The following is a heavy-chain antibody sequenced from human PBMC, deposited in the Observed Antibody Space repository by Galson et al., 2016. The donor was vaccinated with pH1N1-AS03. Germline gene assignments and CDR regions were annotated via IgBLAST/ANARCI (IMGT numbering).Heavy chain of an antibody. CDR2: INGVGSSI. D-gene: IGHD3-22*01. V-gene: IGHV3-74*01. Sequence: SLRLSCAASGISLRSSWMHWVRQAPGRGLVWVSGINGVGSSIKYADAVKGRFTISRDNAKNMLYLQMNSLRADDAAVYYCARGYDDSGPDDHRLFDSWGQGTQVTVSS. CDR3: ARGYDDSGPDDHRLFDS. CDR1: GISLRSSW. J-gene: IGHJ5*01.